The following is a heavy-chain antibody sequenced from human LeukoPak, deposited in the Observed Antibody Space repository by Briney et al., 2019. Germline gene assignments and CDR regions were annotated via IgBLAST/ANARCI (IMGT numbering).Heavy chain of an antibody. J-gene: IGHJ4*02. V-gene: IGHV1-2*06. CDR3: ARVGYYESSGYYEY. CDR1: GYTLTDYY. Sequence: ASVKVSCKASGYTLTDYYMHWVRQAPGQGLEWMGRINPNSGGTNYAQKFQGKVTMTRDTSISTVYMELSRLRSDDTAVYYCARVGYYESSGYYEYWGQGTLVTVSS. CDR2: INPNSGGT. D-gene: IGHD3-22*01.